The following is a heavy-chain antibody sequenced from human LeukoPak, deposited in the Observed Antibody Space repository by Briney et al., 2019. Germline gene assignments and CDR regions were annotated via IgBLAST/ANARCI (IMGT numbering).Heavy chain of an antibody. Sequence: GASVKVSCKASGCTFTSYYMHWVRQAPGQGLEWMGIINPSGGSTSYAQKFQGRVTMTRDTSTSTVYMELSSLRSEDTAVYYCASLFSSSGWYDYFDYWGQGTLVTVSS. V-gene: IGHV1-46*01. CDR3: ASLFSSSGWYDYFDY. J-gene: IGHJ4*02. CDR2: INPSGGST. CDR1: GCTFTSYY. D-gene: IGHD6-19*01.